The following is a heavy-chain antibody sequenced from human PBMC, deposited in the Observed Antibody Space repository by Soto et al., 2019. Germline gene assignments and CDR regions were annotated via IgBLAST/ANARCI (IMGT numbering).Heavy chain of an antibody. J-gene: IGHJ5*02. CDR2: ISYSGST. CDR1: GGSISSYY. Sequence: PSETLSLTCTVSGGSISSYYWSWIRQPPGKGLEWIGYISYSGSTNYNPSLKSRVTISVDTSKNQFSLKLSSVTAADTAVYYCARGSSSWYLNCFAPWGQGTLVTVSS. CDR3: ARGSSSWYLNCFAP. D-gene: IGHD6-13*01. V-gene: IGHV4-59*01.